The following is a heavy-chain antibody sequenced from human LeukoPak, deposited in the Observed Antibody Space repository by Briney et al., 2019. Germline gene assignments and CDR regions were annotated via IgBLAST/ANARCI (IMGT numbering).Heavy chain of an antibody. V-gene: IGHV3-21*01. CDR3: ARDLGWYYFDY. CDR2: ISSSSGYI. Sequence: AGGSLRLSCVASGFRFSSYSLRWVRQAPGKGLEWVSYISSSSGYIYYADSVQGRFTISRDNAKNSLYLQMDSLRAEDTAVYYCARDLGWYYFDYWGQGTLVTVSS. D-gene: IGHD1-26*01. CDR1: GFRFSSYS. J-gene: IGHJ4*02.